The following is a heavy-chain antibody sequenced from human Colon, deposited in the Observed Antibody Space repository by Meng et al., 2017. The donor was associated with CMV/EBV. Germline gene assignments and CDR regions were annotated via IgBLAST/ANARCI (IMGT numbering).Heavy chain of an antibody. V-gene: IGHV1-2*06. J-gene: IGHJ4*02. CDR2: IKPSTGDT. CDR1: GYNFIGYY. Sequence: QVQLVQSGAEVKKPGASVRVSCKASGYNFIGYYMHWVRQAPGQGLEWMGRIKPSTGDTNYAQNFQGRVTVTRDTSISTVYMEVNSLTSDDTAVYYCTREGFDYWGQGALVTVSS. CDR3: TREGFDY.